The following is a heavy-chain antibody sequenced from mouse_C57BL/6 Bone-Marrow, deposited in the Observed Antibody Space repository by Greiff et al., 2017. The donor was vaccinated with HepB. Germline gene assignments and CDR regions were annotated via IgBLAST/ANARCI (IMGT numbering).Heavy chain of an antibody. CDR3: ARNGGRNYYYFDY. Sequence: VKLMESGPGLVAPSQSLSITCTVSGFSFTSYAISWVRQPPGKGLEWLGVIWTGGGTNYNSAHKSRLSISKDNSKSQVFLKMNSRHTDDTARDYCARNGGRNYYYFDYWGQGTTLTVSS. V-gene: IGHV2-9-1*01. D-gene: IGHD1-1*01. CDR1: GFSFTSYA. CDR2: IWTGGGT. J-gene: IGHJ2*01.